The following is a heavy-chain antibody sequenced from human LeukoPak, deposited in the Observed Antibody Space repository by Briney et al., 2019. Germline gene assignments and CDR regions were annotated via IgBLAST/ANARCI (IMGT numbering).Heavy chain of an antibody. V-gene: IGHV3-30*04. CDR3: AKLKERITMVRGVNFDY. D-gene: IGHD3-10*01. CDR1: GFTFSSYA. Sequence: PGRSLRLSCAASGFTFSSYAMHWVRQAPGKGLEWVAVISYDGSNKYYADSVKGRFTISRDNSKNTLYLQMNSLRAEDTAVYYCAKLKERITMVRGVNFDYWGQGTLVTVSS. CDR2: ISYDGSNK. J-gene: IGHJ4*02.